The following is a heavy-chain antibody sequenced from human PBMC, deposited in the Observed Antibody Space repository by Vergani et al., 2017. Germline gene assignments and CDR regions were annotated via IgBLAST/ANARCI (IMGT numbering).Heavy chain of an antibody. CDR1: GFTFSSYD. CDR2: IGTAGDT. J-gene: IGHJ3*02. V-gene: IGHV3-13*01. Sequence: VQLVESGGGVVQPGRSLRLSCAASGFTFSSYDMHWVRQATGKGLEWVSAIGTAGDTYYPGSVKGRFTISRENAKNSLYLQMNSLRAGDTAVYYCARSLKRWDAFDIWGQGTMVTVSS. CDR3: ARSLKRWDAFDI. D-gene: IGHD2-15*01.